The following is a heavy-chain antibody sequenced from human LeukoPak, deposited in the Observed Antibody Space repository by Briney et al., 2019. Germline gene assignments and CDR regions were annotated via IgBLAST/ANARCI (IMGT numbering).Heavy chain of an antibody. CDR3: ARHEVGYCSGGSCPYYFDY. Sequence: PSETLSLTCTVSGGSISSYYWSWIRQPPGKGLEWIGSIYYSGNTRYNPSLMSRVTILVDMSKNHFSLKLTSVTAADTAVYYCARHEVGYCSGGSCPYYFDYWGQGTLVTVSS. V-gene: IGHV4-59*08. J-gene: IGHJ4*02. CDR1: GGSISSYY. D-gene: IGHD2-15*01. CDR2: IYYSGNT.